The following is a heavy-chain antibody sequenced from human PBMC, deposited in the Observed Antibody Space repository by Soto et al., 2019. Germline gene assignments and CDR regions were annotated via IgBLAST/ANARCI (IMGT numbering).Heavy chain of an antibody. D-gene: IGHD4-17*01. CDR3: ARRGYGDYADDY. Sequence: QLQLQESGPGLVKPSETLSLTCTVSGGSISSSSYYWGWIRQPPGKGLEWIGSIYYSGSTYYNPSLKRRVTISEDTSKNQFSLKLSSVTAADTAVYYCARRGYGDYADDYWGQGTLVTVSS. J-gene: IGHJ4*02. CDR2: IYYSGST. V-gene: IGHV4-39*01. CDR1: GGSISSSSYY.